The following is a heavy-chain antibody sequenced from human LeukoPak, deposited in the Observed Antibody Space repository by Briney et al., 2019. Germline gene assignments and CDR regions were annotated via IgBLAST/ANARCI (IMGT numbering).Heavy chain of an antibody. V-gene: IGHV1-2*02. J-gene: IGHJ4*02. CDR3: ARDDNFQFDY. CDR2: INPNTGGT. D-gene: IGHD1-1*01. CDR1: GYTFTAYY. Sequence: GASVKVSCKASGYTFTAYYMHWVRQAPGQGLEWMGWINPNTGGTNYAPKFQGRVTMTRDTSISTAYMVLSSLTFDDTAVYYCARDDNFQFDYWGQGILATVSS.